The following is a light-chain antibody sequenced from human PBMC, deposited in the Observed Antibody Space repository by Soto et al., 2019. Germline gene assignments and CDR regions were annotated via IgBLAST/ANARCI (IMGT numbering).Light chain of an antibody. CDR3: QHYGNSPMYT. V-gene: IGKV3-20*01. CDR1: QSFNSIY. Sequence: VMTQSPATLSVSPGERSTLSCRAIQSFNSIYLAWYQQKPGQAPRLVIYGASTRATGIPDRFSGSGSGTDFTLTISRLEPEDFAVFYCQHYGNSPMYTFGQGTKVDIK. CDR2: GAS. J-gene: IGKJ2*01.